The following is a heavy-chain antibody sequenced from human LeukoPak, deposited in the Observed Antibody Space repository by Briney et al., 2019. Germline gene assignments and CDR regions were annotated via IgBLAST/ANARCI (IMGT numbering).Heavy chain of an antibody. D-gene: IGHD6-13*01. Sequence: GGSLRLSCAASGFTFDDYAMHWVRQAPGKGLEWVSGISWNSGSIGYADSVKGRFTIPRDNAKNSLYLQMNSLRAEDTALYYCAKDILSSWYDGGTDYWGQGTLVTVSS. V-gene: IGHV3-9*01. CDR2: ISWNSGSI. CDR1: GFTFDDYA. CDR3: AKDILSSWYDGGTDY. J-gene: IGHJ4*02.